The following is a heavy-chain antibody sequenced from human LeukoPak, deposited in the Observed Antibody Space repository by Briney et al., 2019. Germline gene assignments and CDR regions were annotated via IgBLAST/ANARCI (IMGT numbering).Heavy chain of an antibody. J-gene: IGHJ3*02. CDR2: IIPIFGTA. CDR3: AREEDGAEDAFDI. D-gene: IGHD4/OR15-4a*01. Sequence: SVKVSCKASGGTFSSYAISWVRQAPGQGLEWMGGIIPIFGTANYAQKFQGRVTITADESTSTAYMELSSLRSEDTAVYYCAREEDGAEDAFDIWGQGTMVTVSS. CDR1: GGTFSSYA. V-gene: IGHV1-69*01.